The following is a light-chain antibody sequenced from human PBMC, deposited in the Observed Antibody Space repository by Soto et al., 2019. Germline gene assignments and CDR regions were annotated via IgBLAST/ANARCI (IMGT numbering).Light chain of an antibody. V-gene: IGKV3-20*01. CDR1: QSVSSSY. CDR3: QQYGSSPIT. J-gene: IGKJ5*01. CDR2: GAS. Sequence: EIVLTQSPGTLSLSPGERATLSCRASQSVSSSYLAWYQQKPGQAPRPLIFGASRRSTGVPDRFSGSGSGTDFTLTICRLEPEDFAVYSCQQYGSSPITFGQGTRLEIK.